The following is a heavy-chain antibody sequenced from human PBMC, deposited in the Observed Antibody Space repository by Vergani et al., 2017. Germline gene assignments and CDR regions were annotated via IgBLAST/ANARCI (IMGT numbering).Heavy chain of an antibody. CDR3: AKNLYDYSHYAWFDP. V-gene: IGHV4-31*03. D-gene: IGHD4-11*01. Sequence: QVQLQESDPGRVKTSQTLSLTCTVSGGSISSRGCYWSWMRQHPGKGLEYIGYISYSGRTFYNPSLKSRVSISVYTSKNQFSLNLISVTAADTAVYYCAKNLYDYSHYAWFDPWGQGTLVTASS. J-gene: IGHJ5*02. CDR2: ISYSGRT. CDR1: GGSISSRGCY.